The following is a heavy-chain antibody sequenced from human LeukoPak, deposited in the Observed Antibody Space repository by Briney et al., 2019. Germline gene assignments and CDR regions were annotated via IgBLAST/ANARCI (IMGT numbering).Heavy chain of an antibody. Sequence: SETLSLTCTVSGGSISSSSYYWSWIRQPPGKGLEWIGEINHSGSTNYNPSLKSRVTISVDTSKNQFSLKLSSVTAADTAVYYCARDLFLQALYGSGSHPDYWGQGTLVTVSS. CDR1: GGSISSSSYY. D-gene: IGHD3-10*01. CDR3: ARDLFLQALYGSGSHPDY. V-gene: IGHV4-39*07. CDR2: INHSGST. J-gene: IGHJ4*02.